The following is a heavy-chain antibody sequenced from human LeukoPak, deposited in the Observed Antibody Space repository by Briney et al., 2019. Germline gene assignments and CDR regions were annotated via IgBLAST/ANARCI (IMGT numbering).Heavy chain of an antibody. D-gene: IGHD3-3*01. J-gene: IGHJ6*02. V-gene: IGHV1-46*01. CDR3: ARDGGTTLRFLEWSSYGMDV. CDR2: IYPRDGST. Sequence: ASVKVSCKASGYTFTSNYIHWVRQAPGQGLEWMGMIYPRDGSTSYAQKFQGRVTMTRDTSTTTVYMELSSLRSEDTAVYYCARDGGTTLRFLEWSSYGMDVWGQGTTVTVSS. CDR1: GYTFTSNY.